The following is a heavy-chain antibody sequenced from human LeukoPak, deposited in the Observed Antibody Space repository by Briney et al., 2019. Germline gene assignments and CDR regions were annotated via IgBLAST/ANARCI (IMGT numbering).Heavy chain of an antibody. CDR2: ISSSSSYI. V-gene: IGHV3-21*01. J-gene: IGHJ3*02. CDR3: ARGNDYGDFQTTHFWAAFDI. D-gene: IGHD4-17*01. Sequence: PGGSLRLSCAASGFTFSSYSMNWVRQAPGKGLEWVSSISSSSSYIYYADSVKGRFTISRDNAKNSLYLQMNSLRAEDTAVYYCARGNDYGDFQTTHFWAAFDIWGQGTMVTVSS. CDR1: GFTFSSYS.